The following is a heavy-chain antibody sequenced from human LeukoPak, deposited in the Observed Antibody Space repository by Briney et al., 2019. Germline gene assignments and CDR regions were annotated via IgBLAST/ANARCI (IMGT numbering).Heavy chain of an antibody. D-gene: IGHD1-26*01. CDR1: GYTFTSYG. J-gene: IGHJ4*02. CDR2: ISAYNGNT. V-gene: IGHV1-18*01. CDR3: ARDRRSGSYLAY. Sequence: ASVKVSCKASGYTFTSYGISWVRQAPGQGLEWMGWISAYNGNTNYAQKLQGRVTMTTDTSTSTAYMELRGLRSDDTAVYYCARDRRSGSYLAYWGQGTLVTVSS.